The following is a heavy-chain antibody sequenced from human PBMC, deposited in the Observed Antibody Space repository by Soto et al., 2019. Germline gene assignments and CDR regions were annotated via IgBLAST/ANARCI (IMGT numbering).Heavy chain of an antibody. CDR3: ARVALHAQPVQSADADWNGAKEIKIIDN. Sequence: SETLSLTCTVSGVSISSSYYYWSWIRHHPGEGLEWIGSIYYSGSANYNPSLKSRVIMSVDTSENQFSLNLTSVTAADTAVYYCARVALHAQPVQSADADWNGAKEIKIIDNWGRGTLVTSPQ. V-gene: IGHV4-30-4*01. D-gene: IGHD1-1*01. J-gene: IGHJ4*02. CDR1: GVSISSSYYY. CDR2: IYYSGSA.